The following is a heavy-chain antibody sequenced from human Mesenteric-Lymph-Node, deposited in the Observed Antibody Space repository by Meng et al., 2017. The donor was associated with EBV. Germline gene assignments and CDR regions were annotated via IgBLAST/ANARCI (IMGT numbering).Heavy chain of an antibody. CDR2: ISSSGSTI. Sequence: VEVVDVEGGLVKPGGSLRLSCAASGFTFSDYYMGWIRQAQGKGLEWVSYISSSGSTIYYADSVKGRFTISRDNAKNSLYLQMNSLRAEDTAVYYCAREFMAVFDLWGRGTLVTVSS. J-gene: IGHJ2*01. D-gene: IGHD6-19*01. CDR3: AREFMAVFDL. CDR1: GFTFSDYY. V-gene: IGHV3-11*01.